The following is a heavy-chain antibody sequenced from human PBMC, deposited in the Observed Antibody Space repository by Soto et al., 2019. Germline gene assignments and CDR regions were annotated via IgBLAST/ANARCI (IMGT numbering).Heavy chain of an antibody. CDR2: ISAYNGNT. V-gene: IGHV1-18*01. D-gene: IGHD2-8*01. CDR1: GYTFTSYG. J-gene: IGHJ4*02. Sequence: QVQLVQSGAEVKKPGASVKVSCKASGYTFTSYGISWVRQAPGQGLEWMGWISAYNGNTNYAQKLQGRVTMTTDTSTSTAYMELRSLRSDDTAVYYCARVLHGCCTNGVCSTARRHPLADLDYWGQGTLVTVSS. CDR3: ARVLHGCCTNGVCSTARRHPLADLDY.